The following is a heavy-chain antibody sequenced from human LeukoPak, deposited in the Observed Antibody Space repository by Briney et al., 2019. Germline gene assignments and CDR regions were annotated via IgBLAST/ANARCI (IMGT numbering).Heavy chain of an antibody. Sequence: ESSVKVSCKASGCTFTSYDINWVRQATGKGLDGMGWMNPNSGNTGYAQKFQGRVTMTRNTSISTAYMELSSLRSEDTAVYYCARGAAGYYYYYYMDVWGKGTTVTVSS. D-gene: IGHD6-13*01. J-gene: IGHJ6*03. CDR3: ARGAAGYYYYYYMDV. CDR1: GCTFTSYD. CDR2: MNPNSGNT. V-gene: IGHV1-8*01.